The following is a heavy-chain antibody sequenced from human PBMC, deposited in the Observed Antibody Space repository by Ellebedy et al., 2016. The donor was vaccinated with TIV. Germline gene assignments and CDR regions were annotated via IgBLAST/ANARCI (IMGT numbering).Heavy chain of an antibody. V-gene: IGHV3-7*01. CDR3: ARRGSYGDYAVQVNSWFDS. D-gene: IGHD4-17*01. CDR2: IYQDGNED. Sequence: GGSLRLSCAASGFSFRSYWMGWVRQAPGKGLEWVANIYQDGNEDLYVDSVKGRFTISRDNAHNSLFLQMNSLRAEDTAVYFCARRGSYGDYAVQVNSWFDSWGQGTLVTVS. J-gene: IGHJ5*01. CDR1: GFSFRSYW.